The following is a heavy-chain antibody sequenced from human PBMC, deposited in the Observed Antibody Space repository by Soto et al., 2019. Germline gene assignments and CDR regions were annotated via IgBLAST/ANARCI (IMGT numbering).Heavy chain of an antibody. CDR3: AKADYDFWSGYYHFDY. Sequence: EVQLLESGGGLVQPGGSLRLSCAASGFTFSSYAMSWFRQAPGKGLEWVSAISGSGGSTYYADSVKGRFTISRDNSKNTLDLKMNSLRADDTAVYYCAKADYDFWSGYYHFDYWGQGTLVTVSS. CDR1: GFTFSSYA. J-gene: IGHJ4*02. V-gene: IGHV3-23*01. CDR2: ISGSGGST. D-gene: IGHD3-3*01.